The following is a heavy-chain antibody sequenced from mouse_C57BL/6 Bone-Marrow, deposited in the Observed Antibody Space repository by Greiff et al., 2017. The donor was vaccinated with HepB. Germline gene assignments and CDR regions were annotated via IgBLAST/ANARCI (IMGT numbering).Heavy chain of an antibody. CDR3: ARFSSGYRRENYAMNY. J-gene: IGHJ4*01. Sequence: VQLQQSGPELVKPGASVKIPCKASGYTFTDYNMDWVKQSHGKSLEWIGDINPNNGGTIYNQKFKGKATLTVDKSSSTAYMELRSLTSEDTAVYYCARFSSGYRRENYAMNYWGQGTSVTVSS. CDR1: GYTFTDYN. V-gene: IGHV1-18*01. D-gene: IGHD3-2*02. CDR2: INPNNGGT.